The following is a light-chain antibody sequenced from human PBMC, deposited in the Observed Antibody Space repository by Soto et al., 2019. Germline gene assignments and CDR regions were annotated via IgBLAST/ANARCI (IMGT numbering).Light chain of an antibody. J-gene: IGKJ3*01. V-gene: IGKV1-27*01. CDR3: QVYNSAPPVT. CDR2: AAS. CDR1: QGISNF. Sequence: DIQMTQSPSSLSASVGDRVTITCRASQGISNFLAWYQQKPGEVPKALIYAASTLQSGVPSRFSGSGSGTDFTFTISSLQPEDVATYYCQVYNSAPPVTFGPGTKVDIK.